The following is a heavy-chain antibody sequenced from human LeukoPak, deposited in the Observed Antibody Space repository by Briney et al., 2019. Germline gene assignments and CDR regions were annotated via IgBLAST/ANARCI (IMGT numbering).Heavy chain of an antibody. Sequence: GASVKVSCKASGYTFTSYGISWVRQAPGQGLEWMGGIIPIFGTANYAQKFQGRVTITADESTSTAYMELSSLRSEDTAVYYCARCYRSLYYYYGMDVWGQGTTVTVSS. CDR2: IIPIFGTA. V-gene: IGHV1-69*13. D-gene: IGHD2-15*01. CDR1: GYTFTSYG. J-gene: IGHJ6*02. CDR3: ARCYRSLYYYYGMDV.